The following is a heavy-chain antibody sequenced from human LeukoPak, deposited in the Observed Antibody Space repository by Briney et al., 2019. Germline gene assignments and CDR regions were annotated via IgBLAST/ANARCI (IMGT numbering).Heavy chain of an antibody. Sequence: GGSLRLSCAASGFTFSNCWMSWVRQAPGKGLEWVANIKQDGSEKYYVDSVKGRFTISRDNAKNSLYLQMNSLRAEDTAVYYCARFGAEADYFDYWGQGTLVTVSS. CDR2: IKQDGSEK. D-gene: IGHD3-3*01. V-gene: IGHV3-7*03. J-gene: IGHJ4*02. CDR3: ARFGAEADYFDY. CDR1: GFTFSNCW.